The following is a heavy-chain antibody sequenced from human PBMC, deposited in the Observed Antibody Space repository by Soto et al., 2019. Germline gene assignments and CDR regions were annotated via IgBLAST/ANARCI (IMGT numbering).Heavy chain of an antibody. D-gene: IGHD3-22*01. CDR1: GYSFAGYW. J-gene: IGHJ4*02. CDR2: IDPSDSQT. V-gene: IGHV5-10-1*01. Sequence: PGESLKISCKGSGYSFAGYWTTRVRQKPGKGLEWMGRIDPSDSQTYYSPSFRGHVTISATKSITTVFLQWSSLRASDTAMYYCARQIYDSDTGPNFQYYFDSWGQGTPVTVSS. CDR3: ARQIYDSDTGPNFQYYFDS.